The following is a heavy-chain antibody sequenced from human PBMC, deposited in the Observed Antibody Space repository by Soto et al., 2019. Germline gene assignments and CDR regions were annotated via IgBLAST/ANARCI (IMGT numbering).Heavy chain of an antibody. V-gene: IGHV4-59*02. D-gene: IGHD2-8*01. J-gene: IGHJ5*02. CDR1: GGSVTTY. CDR3: AVSYCSDGVSCNWFEP. CDR2: INYSATT. Sequence: QVQLQESGPGLVKASETLSLTCPVSGGSVTTYWGWIRQPPGKGLEWIGYINYSATTKYNSSLKRRVTISVDTSKTQVSLSLRSVTAADTAVYYCAVSYCSDGVSCNWFEPWGQGILVIVSS.